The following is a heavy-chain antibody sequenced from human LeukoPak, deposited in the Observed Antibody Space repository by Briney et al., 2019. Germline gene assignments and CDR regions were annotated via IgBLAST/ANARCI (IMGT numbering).Heavy chain of an antibody. CDR3: AKVADESRLLWFGELSDYMDV. V-gene: IGHV1-18*01. D-gene: IGHD3-10*01. CDR2: ISGYNGNT. Sequence: ASVKVSCKASGYTFTTYGISWVRQAPGQGLEWMGWISGYNGNTNYAQKFQGRVTMTTDTSTTTAYMELRSLRSDDTAVYYCAKVADESRLLWFGELSDYMDVWGKGTTVTISS. J-gene: IGHJ6*03. CDR1: GYTFTTYG.